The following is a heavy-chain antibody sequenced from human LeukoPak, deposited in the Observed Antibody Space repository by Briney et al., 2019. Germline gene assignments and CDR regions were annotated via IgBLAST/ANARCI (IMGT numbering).Heavy chain of an antibody. J-gene: IGHJ4*02. Sequence: ASVKVSCKASGYTFTSYYMHWVRQAPGQGPEWMGIINPSGGSTSYAQKFQGRVTMTRDMSTSTVYMELSSLRSEDTAVYYCARELANSSSSEGPPGYWGQGTLVTVSS. CDR3: ARELANSSSSEGPPGY. D-gene: IGHD6-6*01. V-gene: IGHV1-46*01. CDR2: INPSGGST. CDR1: GYTFTSYY.